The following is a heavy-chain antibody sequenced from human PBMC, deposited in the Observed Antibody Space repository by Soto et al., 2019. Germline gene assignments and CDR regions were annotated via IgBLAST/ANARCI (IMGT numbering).Heavy chain of an antibody. CDR2: IWYDGSTK. D-gene: IGHD3-10*01. Sequence: QVKLVESGGGVVQPGRSLRLSCAASGFTFSSYGMHWVRQAPGKGLEWVAVIWYDGSTKYYADSVKGRITISRDNSKKMLYLQMNRLRDVETAMYYCASEWIYGSVSYYILTGDYYYGMDVGGQGTTVTVFS. CDR3: ASEWIYGSVSYYILTGDYYYGMDV. V-gene: IGHV3-33*01. J-gene: IGHJ6*02. CDR1: GFTFSSYG.